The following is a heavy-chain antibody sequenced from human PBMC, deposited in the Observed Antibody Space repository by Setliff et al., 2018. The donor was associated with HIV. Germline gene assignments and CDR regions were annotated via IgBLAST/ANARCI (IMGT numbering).Heavy chain of an antibody. V-gene: IGHV4-39*01. CDR3: ASEGSSTSFLRLYYYYYMDV. Sequence: PSETLSLTCTVSGGSISSSSYYWGWIRQPPGKGLEWIGSIYYSGSTYYNPSLKSRVTISVDTSKNQFSLKLSSVTAADTAVHYCASEGSSTSFLRLYYYYYMDVWGKGTTVTVSS. CDR1: GGSISSSSYY. D-gene: IGHD2-2*01. CDR2: IYYSGST. J-gene: IGHJ6*03.